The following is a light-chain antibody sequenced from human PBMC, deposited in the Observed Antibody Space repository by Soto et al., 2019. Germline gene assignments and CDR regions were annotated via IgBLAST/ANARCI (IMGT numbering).Light chain of an antibody. J-gene: IGLJ2*01. V-gene: IGLV2-14*01. CDR2: EVS. CDR1: SSDVGIYNY. Sequence: QSALTQPASVSGSPGQPITISCTGTSSDVGIYNYVSWYQQHPGKAPKLMIYEVSNRPSGVSNRFSGSKSGNTASLTISGLQADDEADYYCSSYTTTSALVFGGGTKLTVL. CDR3: SSYTTTSALV.